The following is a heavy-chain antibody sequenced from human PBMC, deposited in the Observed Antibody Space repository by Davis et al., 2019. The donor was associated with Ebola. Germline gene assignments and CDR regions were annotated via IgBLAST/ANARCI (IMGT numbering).Heavy chain of an antibody. Sequence: GGSLRLSCAASGFVFRNYVMSWVRQAPGKGLEWVSTLGTSADTYYAYSVKGRFTISRDNSKNTLYLQMNGLRVEDTAIYYCAKDNRNIWSEVWGQGKMVTVSS. CDR2: LGTSADT. CDR3: AKDNRNIWSEV. D-gene: IGHD2/OR15-2a*01. CDR1: GFVFRNYV. V-gene: IGHV3-23*01. J-gene: IGHJ3*01.